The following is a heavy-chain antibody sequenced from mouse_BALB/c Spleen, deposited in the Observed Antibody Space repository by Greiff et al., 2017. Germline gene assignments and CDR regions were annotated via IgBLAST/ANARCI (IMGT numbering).Heavy chain of an antibody. CDR3: ARVSITTATYYFDY. V-gene: IGHV2-6-7*01. D-gene: IGHD1-2*01. CDR2: IWGDGST. CDR1: GFSLTGYG. Sequence: QVQLKESGPGLVAPSQSLSITCTVSGFSLTGYGVNWVRQPPGKGLEWLGMIWGDGSTDYNSALKSRLSISKDNSKSQVFLKMNSLQTDDTARYYCARVSITTATYYFDYWGQGTTLTVSS. J-gene: IGHJ2*01.